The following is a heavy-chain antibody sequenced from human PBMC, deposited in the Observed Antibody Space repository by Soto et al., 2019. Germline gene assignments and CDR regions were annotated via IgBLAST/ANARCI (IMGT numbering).Heavy chain of an antibody. J-gene: IGHJ4*02. CDR3: ARARSASGSLYFDY. CDR1: GGSISSSSYY. Sequence: SETLSLTCTVSGGSISSSSYYWGWIRQPPGKGLEWIGSIYYSGSTYYNPSLKSRVTISVDTSKNQFSLKLSSVTAADTAVYYCARARSASGSLYFDYWGQGTLVTVSS. V-gene: IGHV4-39*01. CDR2: IYYSGST. D-gene: IGHD3-10*01.